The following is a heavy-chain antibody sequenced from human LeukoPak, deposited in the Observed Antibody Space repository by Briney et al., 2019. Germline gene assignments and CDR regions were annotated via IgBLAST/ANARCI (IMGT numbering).Heavy chain of an antibody. CDR3: ARALMVRGPYYYYYGMDV. J-gene: IGHJ6*02. D-gene: IGHD3-10*01. CDR2: IGTAGDT. V-gene: IGHV3-13*01. Sequence: GSLRLSCAASGFTFSSYDMHWVRQATGKGLEWVSAIGTAGDTYYPGSVKGRFTISRENAKNSLYLQMNSLRAGDTAVYYCARALMVRGPYYYYYGMDVWGQGTTVTVSS. CDR1: GFTFSSYD.